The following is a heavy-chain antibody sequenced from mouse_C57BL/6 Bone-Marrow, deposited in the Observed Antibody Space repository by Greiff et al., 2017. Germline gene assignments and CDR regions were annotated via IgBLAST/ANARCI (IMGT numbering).Heavy chain of an antibody. CDR3: TTVGGGKAMDY. V-gene: IGHV14-4*01. D-gene: IGHD1-1*01. Sequence: VQLQQSGAELVRPGASVKLSCTASGFNITDDYMHWVKQRPEQGLEWIGWIDPENGDTEYASKFQGKATITADTSSNTAYLQLSSLTSEDTAVYYCTTVGGGKAMDYWGQGTSVTVSS. CDR2: IDPENGDT. J-gene: IGHJ4*01. CDR1: GFNITDDY.